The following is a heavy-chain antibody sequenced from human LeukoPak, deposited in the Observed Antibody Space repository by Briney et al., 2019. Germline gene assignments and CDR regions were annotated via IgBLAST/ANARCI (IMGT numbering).Heavy chain of an antibody. CDR2: ISSSSSYI. Sequence: GGSLRLSCAASGFTFSSYSMNWVRQAPGKGLEWVSSISSSSSYIYYADSVKGRFTISRDNAKNSLYLQMNSLRAEDTAVYYCARASRSGVVITRPADYYYYYMDVWGKGTTVTVSS. J-gene: IGHJ6*03. D-gene: IGHD3-3*01. CDR1: GFTFSSYS. CDR3: ARASRSGVVITRPADYYYYYMDV. V-gene: IGHV3-21*01.